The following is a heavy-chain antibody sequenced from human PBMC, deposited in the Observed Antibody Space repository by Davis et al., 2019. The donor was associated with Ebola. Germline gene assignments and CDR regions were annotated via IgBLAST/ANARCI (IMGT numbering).Heavy chain of an antibody. Sequence: PGGSLRLSCAASGFTFSSYGMHWVRQAPGKGLEWVAVISYDGSNKYYADSVKGRFTISRDNSKNTLYLQMNSLRAEDTAVYYCARALGVRGGSCYTCYYYGMDVWGQGTTVTVSS. D-gene: IGHD2-15*01. J-gene: IGHJ6*02. CDR1: GFTFSSYG. CDR2: ISYDGSNK. V-gene: IGHV3-30*03. CDR3: ARALGVRGGSCYTCYYYGMDV.